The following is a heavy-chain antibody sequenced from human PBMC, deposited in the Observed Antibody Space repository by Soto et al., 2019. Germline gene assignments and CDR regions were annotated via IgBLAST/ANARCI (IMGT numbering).Heavy chain of an antibody. CDR1: GFTFSSYA. CDR3: AKWRWSHLGDYYYGMDV. V-gene: IGHV3-23*01. D-gene: IGHD2-8*01. CDR2: ISGSGGST. Sequence: EVQLLESGGGLVQPGGSLRLSCAASGFTFSSYAMSWVRQAPGKGLEWVSAISGSGGSTYYADSVKGRFTISRDNSKNTLYLQMTSLRAEDTAVYYCAKWRWSHLGDYYYGMDVWGQGTTVTVSS. J-gene: IGHJ6*02.